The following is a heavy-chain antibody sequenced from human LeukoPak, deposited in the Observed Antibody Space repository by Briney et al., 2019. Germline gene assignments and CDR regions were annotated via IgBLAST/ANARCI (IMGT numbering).Heavy chain of an antibody. J-gene: IGHJ6*02. V-gene: IGHV1-8*01. Sequence: ASVKVSCKASGYTFTSYDINWVRQATGQGLEWMGWMNPNSGNTGYAQKFQGRVTMTRNTSISTAYMELSSLRSEDTAVYYCARGLVVRGVWRGPNMDVWGQGTTVTVSS. CDR2: MNPNSGNT. CDR3: ARGLVVRGVWRGPNMDV. D-gene: IGHD3-10*01. CDR1: GYTFTSYD.